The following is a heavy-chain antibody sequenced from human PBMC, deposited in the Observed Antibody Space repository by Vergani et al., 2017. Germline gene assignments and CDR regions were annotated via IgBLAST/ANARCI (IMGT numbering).Heavy chain of an antibody. V-gene: IGHV4-39*01. D-gene: IGHD1-26*01. CDR3: ASFWESYYAGDY. J-gene: IGHJ4*02. Sequence: QVQLQESGPGLVKPSETLSLTCTVSSDSVSNTFNYWGWIRQTPGKGLEWIGSIYYSGSTNYNPSFKSRVTISVDTSKNQFSLKLSSVTAADTAVCYCASFWESYYAGDYWGQGTLVTVSS. CDR2: IYYSGST. CDR1: SDSVSNTFNY.